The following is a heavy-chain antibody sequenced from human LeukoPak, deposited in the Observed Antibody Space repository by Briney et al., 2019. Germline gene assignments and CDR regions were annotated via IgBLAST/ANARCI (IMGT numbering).Heavy chain of an antibody. V-gene: IGHV3-30*01. Sequence: GRSLRLSCAASGFTFSSYAMHWVRQAPGKGLEWVAVISYDGSNKYYADSVKGRFTISRDNSKNRLYLQMNSLRAEDTAVYYCARDSRYDILTGYPDYWGQGTLVTVSS. CDR2: ISYDGSNK. J-gene: IGHJ4*02. CDR1: GFTFSSYA. CDR3: ARDSRYDILTGYPDY. D-gene: IGHD3-9*01.